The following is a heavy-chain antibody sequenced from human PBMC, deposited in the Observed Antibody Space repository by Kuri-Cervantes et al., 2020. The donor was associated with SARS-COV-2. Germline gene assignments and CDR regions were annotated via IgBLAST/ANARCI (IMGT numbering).Heavy chain of an antibody. D-gene: IGHD2-21*02. J-gene: IGHJ6*03. V-gene: IGHV3-7*01. CDR3: ARVSDWGGGAVGLDEDYYYYYMDV. CDR1: GFTFSDYL. CDR2: IKQDGGEK. Sequence: GESLKISCAASGFTFSDYLLSWVRQAPGKGLEWVANIKQDGGEKYYVDSVKGRVTISRDNAKNSLYLQMNSLSAEDTAVYYCARVSDWGGGAVGLDEDYYYYYMDVWGKGTTVTVSS.